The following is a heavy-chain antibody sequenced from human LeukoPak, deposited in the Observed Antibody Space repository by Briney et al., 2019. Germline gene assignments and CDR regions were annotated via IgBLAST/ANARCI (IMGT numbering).Heavy chain of an antibody. Sequence: SETLSLTCAVYGGSFSGYYWSWIRQPPGKGLEWIGEIHHSGGTNYNPSLRSRVTMSVDTSQNQFSLKLSSVTAADTAVYYCARFDGGNAGYWGQGTLVTVSS. D-gene: IGHD4-23*01. CDR2: IHHSGGT. V-gene: IGHV4-34*01. CDR1: GGSFSGYY. CDR3: ARFDGGNAGY. J-gene: IGHJ4*02.